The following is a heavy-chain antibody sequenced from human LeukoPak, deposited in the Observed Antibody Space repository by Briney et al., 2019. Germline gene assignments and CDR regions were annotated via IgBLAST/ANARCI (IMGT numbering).Heavy chain of an antibody. J-gene: IGHJ3*02. Sequence: SETLSLTCAVYGGSFSGYYWSWIRQPPGKGLEWIGEINHSGSTNYNPPLKSRVTISVDTSKNQFSLKLSSVTAADTAVYYCARAVVVMKAFDIWGQGTMVTVSS. V-gene: IGHV4-34*01. CDR2: INHSGST. CDR1: GGSFSGYY. CDR3: ARAVVVMKAFDI. D-gene: IGHD3-22*01.